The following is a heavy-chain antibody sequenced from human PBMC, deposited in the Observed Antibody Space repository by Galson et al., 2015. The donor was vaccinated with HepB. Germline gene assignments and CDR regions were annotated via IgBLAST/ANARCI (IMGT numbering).Heavy chain of an antibody. Sequence: SVKVSCKASGVTFSSYAISWLRQAPGQGLEWMGGIIPLFGSANYAQELQGRVTITADESTSTTYMELSSLKSEDTALYYCARQHDSSGYYAYWGQGTLVTVSS. CDR2: IIPLFGSA. V-gene: IGHV1-69*13. D-gene: IGHD3-22*01. CDR3: ARQHDSSGYYAY. CDR1: GVTFSSYA. J-gene: IGHJ4*02.